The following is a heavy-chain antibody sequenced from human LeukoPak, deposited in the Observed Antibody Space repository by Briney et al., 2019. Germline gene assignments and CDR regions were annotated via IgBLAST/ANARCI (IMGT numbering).Heavy chain of an antibody. J-gene: IGHJ4*02. Sequence: GGSLRLSCAASGFTFSSYAMHWVRQAPGKGLEWVAVISYDGSNKYYVDSVKGRFTISRDNSKNKLYLQMNSLRAEDTAVYYCASDFYYGSGSYSFDYWGQGTLVTVSS. CDR1: GFTFSSYA. CDR3: ASDFYYGSGSYSFDY. D-gene: IGHD3-10*01. CDR2: ISYDGSNK. V-gene: IGHV3-30*04.